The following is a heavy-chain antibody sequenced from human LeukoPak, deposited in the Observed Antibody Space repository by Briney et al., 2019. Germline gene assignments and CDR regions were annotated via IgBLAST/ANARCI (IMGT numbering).Heavy chain of an antibody. CDR3: ARRFYDSSGYDH. Sequence: KPSETLSLTCAVSGYSISSGYFWGWIRQPPGKGLEWIGTIYHSGDTYYNPSLKSRVTISVDTSKNQFSLKLNSVTAADTAVYYCARRFYDSSGYDHWGQGTLVTVSS. J-gene: IGHJ4*02. CDR1: GYSISSGYF. CDR2: IYHSGDT. D-gene: IGHD3-22*01. V-gene: IGHV4-38-2*01.